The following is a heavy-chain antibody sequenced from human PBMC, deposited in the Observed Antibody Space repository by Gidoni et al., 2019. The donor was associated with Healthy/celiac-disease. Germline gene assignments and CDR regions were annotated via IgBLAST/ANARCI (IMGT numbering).Heavy chain of an antibody. CDR1: GGNFSSCA. D-gene: IGHD6-19*01. J-gene: IGHJ5*02. CDR3: ARGRIAVSIQPPQVLDP. Sequence: QVQLVQSGAAVQKPGSSVKVSCKASGGNFSSCAISWVRQAPGQGLDWMAGIIPIFGTANYARKFQCRFTMTADESTSTAYMELSSLRSEDTAVYYCARGRIAVSIQPPQVLDPWGQGTLVTVSS. CDR2: IIPIFGTA. V-gene: IGHV1-69*01.